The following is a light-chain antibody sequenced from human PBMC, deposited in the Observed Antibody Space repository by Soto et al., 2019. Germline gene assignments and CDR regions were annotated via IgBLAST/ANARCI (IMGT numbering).Light chain of an antibody. V-gene: IGLV2-11*01. J-gene: IGLJ3*02. Sequence: QYALTQPRSVSGSPGQSVTISCTGTSSDVGGYNYVSWYQQHPGKAPKLVIYDVSKRPSGVPDRSSGSKSRNTASLTISGLQAEDEADYYCCSYAGTSLWVFGGGTKLTVL. CDR1: SSDVGGYNY. CDR2: DVS. CDR3: CSYAGTSLWV.